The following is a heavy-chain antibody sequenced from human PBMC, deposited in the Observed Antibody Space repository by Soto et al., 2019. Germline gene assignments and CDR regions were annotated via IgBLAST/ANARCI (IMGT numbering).Heavy chain of an antibody. J-gene: IGHJ4*02. V-gene: IGHV2-70*01. Sequence: SGPTLVNPTQTLTLTCTFSGFSLSTSGMCVSWIRQPPGKALEWLALIDWDDDKYYSTSLKTRHTISKDTSKNHVVLTMTNMDPVDTATYYCARVMADRAYFDYWGQGTLVTVSS. CDR3: ARVMADRAYFDY. CDR2: IDWDDDK. D-gene: IGHD2-21*01. CDR1: GFSLSTSGMC.